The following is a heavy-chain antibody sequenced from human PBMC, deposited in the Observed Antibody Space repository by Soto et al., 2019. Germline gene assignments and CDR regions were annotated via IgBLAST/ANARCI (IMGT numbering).Heavy chain of an antibody. CDR2: VKSDGGDT. CDR1: GFTFSNYN. J-gene: IGHJ4*02. Sequence: GGSLRLSCSASGFTFSNYNMHWVRQAPGKGLEYFSAVKSDGGDTYYTDSVRGRFTISRDNSKNTLYLEMSSLRPEDTAVYYCVKAXPSARWAQPYYFDFWGQGTLVTVSS. V-gene: IGHV3-64D*08. CDR3: VKAXPSARWAQPYYFDF. D-gene: IGHD1-26*01.